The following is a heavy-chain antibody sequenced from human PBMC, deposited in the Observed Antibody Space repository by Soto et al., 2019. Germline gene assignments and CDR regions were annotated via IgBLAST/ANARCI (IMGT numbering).Heavy chain of an antibody. D-gene: IGHD1-1*01. V-gene: IGHV5-51*03. CDR2: IYPGDSDT. CDR1: GYSFTSYW. Sequence: EVQLVQSGAEVKKPGESLKISCKGSGYSFTSYWIGWVRQMPGKGLEWMGIIYPGDSDTRYSPSFQGQVTISADKSISSASLQWSSRKATDTAMYYCARTGTTGSGGGYYYYYGMDVWGQGTTVTVSS. CDR3: ARTGTTGSGGGYYYYYGMDV. J-gene: IGHJ6*02.